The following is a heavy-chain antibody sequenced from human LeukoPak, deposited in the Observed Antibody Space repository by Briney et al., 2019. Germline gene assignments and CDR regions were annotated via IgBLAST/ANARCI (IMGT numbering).Heavy chain of an antibody. D-gene: IGHD3-9*01. Sequence: SETLSLTCTVSGGSISSYYWSWIRQPPGKGLEWIGYIYYSGSTNYNPSLKSRVTISVDTSKNQFSLKLSSVTAADTAVYYCATENDIPPYYYGMDVWGQGTTVTVSS. V-gene: IGHV4-59*01. CDR1: GGSISSYY. CDR3: ATENDIPPYYYGMDV. CDR2: IYYSGST. J-gene: IGHJ6*02.